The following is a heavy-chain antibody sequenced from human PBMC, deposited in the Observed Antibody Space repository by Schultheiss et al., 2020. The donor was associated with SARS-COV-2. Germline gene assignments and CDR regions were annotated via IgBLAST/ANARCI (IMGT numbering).Heavy chain of an antibody. CDR1: GFTFSSYA. V-gene: IGHV3-30*01. D-gene: IGHD2-2*01. Sequence: GGSLRLSCAASGFTFSSYAMHWVRQAPGKGLEWVAVISYDGSNKYYADSVKGRFTISRDNSKNTLYLQMNSLRAEDKAVYYCASPYCSSTSCRSQNYYYYGMDVWGQGTTVTVSS. CDR3: ASPYCSSTSCRSQNYYYYGMDV. CDR2: ISYDGSNK. J-gene: IGHJ6*02.